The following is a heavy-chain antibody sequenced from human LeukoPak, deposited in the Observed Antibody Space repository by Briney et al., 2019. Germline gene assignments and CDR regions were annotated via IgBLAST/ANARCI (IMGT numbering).Heavy chain of an antibody. D-gene: IGHD6-6*01. Sequence: SETLSLTCAVYGGSFSDYYWSWIRQPPGEGLEWIGEVNHSGSTNYNPSLKSRVTISLDTSKNQFSLKMSSVTAADTAVYYCARGHGPSSSSIRNYGLDVWGQGTTVTVSS. CDR2: VNHSGST. V-gene: IGHV4-34*01. CDR3: ARGHGPSSSSIRNYGLDV. CDR1: GGSFSDYY. J-gene: IGHJ6*02.